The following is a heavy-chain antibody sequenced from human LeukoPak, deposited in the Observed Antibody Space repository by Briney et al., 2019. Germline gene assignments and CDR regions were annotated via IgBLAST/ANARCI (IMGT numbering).Heavy chain of an antibody. CDR2: IGGSGANT. D-gene: IGHD5-24*01. Sequence: GGSLRLSCAASGFTFSNYGMSWVRQAPGKGLEWVSAIGGSGANTYYADSVKGRFTISRDNSKTTLYLQMNSLRAEDTAVYYCAKVTDGPTTYWGQGTLVTVSS. CDR1: GFTFSNYG. J-gene: IGHJ4*02. CDR3: AKVTDGPTTY. V-gene: IGHV3-23*01.